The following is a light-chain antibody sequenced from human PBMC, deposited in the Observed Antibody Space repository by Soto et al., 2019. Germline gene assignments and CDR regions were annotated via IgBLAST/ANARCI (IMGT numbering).Light chain of an antibody. V-gene: IGKV1-9*01. CDR3: QQLNSYPPFT. CDR1: QGISSY. J-gene: IGKJ3*01. Sequence: IQLTQSPSSLYASVGDRVTITCRASQGISSYLAWYQQKPGKAPKLLIYAASILQSGVPSTFSGSGSGTDFTLTIISLQPEDFASYYCQQLNSYPPFTFGPGTKVDI. CDR2: AAS.